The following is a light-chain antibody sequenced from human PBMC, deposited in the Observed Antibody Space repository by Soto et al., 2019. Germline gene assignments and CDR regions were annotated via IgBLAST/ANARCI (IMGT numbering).Light chain of an antibody. CDR1: QSVSSSY. V-gene: IGKV3-20*01. J-gene: IGKJ5*01. Sequence: EIVLTQSPGTLSLSPGERATLSCRASQSVSSSYLAWYQQKPGQAPRLLIYGASSRATGIPDRFSGSGSGTDFTLTISSLQSEDFAVYYCQQYGSSVPITFGQGTRLEI. CDR3: QQYGSSVPIT. CDR2: GAS.